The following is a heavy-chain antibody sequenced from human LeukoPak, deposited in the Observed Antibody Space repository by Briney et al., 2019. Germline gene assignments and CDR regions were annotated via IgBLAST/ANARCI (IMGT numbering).Heavy chain of an antibody. CDR2: ISDYNGNT. J-gene: IGHJ3*02. Sequence: AAVPVSCKYCGYTFTSYGMSGVRQAPGQEREGMGWISDYNGNTNYAQKLHRRDTMTTDTYTSTTYMELRRLRSEDTAVYYCARDELWDAFDIWGQGTLVTVSS. CDR3: ARDELWDAFDI. V-gene: IGHV1-18*04. D-gene: IGHD3-16*01. CDR1: GYTFTSYG.